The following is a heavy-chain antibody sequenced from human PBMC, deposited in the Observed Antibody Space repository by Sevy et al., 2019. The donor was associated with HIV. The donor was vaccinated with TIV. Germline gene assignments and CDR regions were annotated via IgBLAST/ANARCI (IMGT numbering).Heavy chain of an antibody. J-gene: IGHJ6*02. CDR1: EFIFKSYG. Sequence: GGSLRLSCAASEFIFKSYGMHWVRQAPGKGLEWVTFIRNDGSTKYYADSVRGRFTASRDNPKNTLYLQMNSLRPEDTAVYYCVKGPHPAVTTSYALDVWGQGTTVTVSS. CDR2: IRNDGSTK. D-gene: IGHD4-17*01. CDR3: VKGPHPAVTTSYALDV. V-gene: IGHV3-30*02.